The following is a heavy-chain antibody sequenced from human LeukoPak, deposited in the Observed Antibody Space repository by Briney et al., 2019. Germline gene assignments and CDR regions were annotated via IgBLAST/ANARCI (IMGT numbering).Heavy chain of an antibody. CDR2: INHSGST. D-gene: IGHD4-23*01. CDR1: GGSFSGYY. CDR3: ARGHDYGGNTLGWYYYYYMDV. Sequence: SETLSLTCAVYGGSFSGYYWSWIRQPPGKGLEWIGEINHSGSTNYNPSLKSRVTISVDTSKNQFSLKLSSVTAADTAVYYYARGHDYGGNTLGWYYYYYMDVWGKGTTVTVSS. V-gene: IGHV4-34*01. J-gene: IGHJ6*03.